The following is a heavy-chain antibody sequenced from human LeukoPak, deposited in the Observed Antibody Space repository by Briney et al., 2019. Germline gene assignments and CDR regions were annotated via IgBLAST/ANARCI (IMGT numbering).Heavy chain of an antibody. CDR2: ISGSGGSI. Sequence: PGGSLRLSCAASGFTFSSYGMSWVRQAPGKGLEWVSAISGSGGSIYYADSVKGRFTISRDNAKNSLYLQMNSLRAEDTAVYYCAIAAAGTEFDYWGQGTLVTVSS. V-gene: IGHV3-23*01. D-gene: IGHD6-13*01. CDR1: GFTFSSYG. CDR3: AIAAAGTEFDY. J-gene: IGHJ4*02.